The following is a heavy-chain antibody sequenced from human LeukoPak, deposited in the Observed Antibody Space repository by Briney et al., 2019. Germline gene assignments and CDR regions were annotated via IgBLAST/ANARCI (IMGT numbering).Heavy chain of an antibody. D-gene: IGHD5-18*01. CDR1: GFTFSSYS. Sequence: PGGSLRLSCAASGFTFSSYSMNWVRQAPGKGLEWVSSISSSSSYIYYADSVKGRFTISRDNAKNSLYLQMNSLRAGDTAVYYCARNDDTAMVSAYDYWGQGTLVTVSS. CDR3: ARNDDTAMVSAYDY. V-gene: IGHV3-21*01. CDR2: ISSSSSYI. J-gene: IGHJ4*02.